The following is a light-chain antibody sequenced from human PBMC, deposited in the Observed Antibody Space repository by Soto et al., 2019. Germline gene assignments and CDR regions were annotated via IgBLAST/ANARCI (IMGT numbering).Light chain of an antibody. Sequence: DIQMTQSPSTLSASVGDRLTITCRASQSISSRLAWYQQKPGKAPKLLIYDASSLESGVPPRFSGSGSGTEFTLTISGLQPDDFATYYCQEYMRYSRTFGQGTKVDIK. CDR3: QEYMRYSRT. CDR2: DAS. J-gene: IGKJ1*01. V-gene: IGKV1-5*01. CDR1: QSISSR.